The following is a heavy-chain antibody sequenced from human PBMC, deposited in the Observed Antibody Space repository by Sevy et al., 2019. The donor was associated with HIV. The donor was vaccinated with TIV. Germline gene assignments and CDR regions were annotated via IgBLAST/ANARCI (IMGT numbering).Heavy chain of an antibody. CDR2: ISGSGGST. V-gene: IGHV3-23*01. D-gene: IGHD1-26*01. CDR3: AKDPVPYLDSGTVLAPFDY. J-gene: IGHJ4*02. Sequence: GGSLRLSCAASKFTFTIYAMSWVRQAPGKGLEWVSAISGSGGSTYYADSVKGRFTISRDNSKNTLYLQMNSLRAEDRAVYYCAKDPVPYLDSGTVLAPFDYWGQGTLVTVSS. CDR1: KFTFTIYA.